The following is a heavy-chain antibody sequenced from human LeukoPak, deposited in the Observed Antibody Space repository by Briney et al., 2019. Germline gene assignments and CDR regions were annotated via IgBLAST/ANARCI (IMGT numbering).Heavy chain of an antibody. CDR2: MNPNSGNT. J-gene: IGHJ4*02. CDR1: GYTFTSYD. V-gene: IGHV1-8*01. D-gene: IGHD6-19*01. CDR3: ARLYSSGWSPAGY. Sequence: GASVKVSCKASGYTFTSYDINWVRQATGQGLEWMGWMNPNSGNTGYAQKFQGRVTMTRNTSTSTAYMELRSLRSDDTAVYYCARLYSSGWSPAGYWGQGTLVTVSS.